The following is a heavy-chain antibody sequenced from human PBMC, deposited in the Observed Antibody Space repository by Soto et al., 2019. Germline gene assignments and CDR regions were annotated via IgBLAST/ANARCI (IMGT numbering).Heavy chain of an antibody. D-gene: IGHD2-8*01. J-gene: IGHJ3*02. CDR1: GYTCTSYD. Sequence: ASVKGSCKASGYTCTSYDMHWVRQAPGQGLEWMGIINPSGGSTSYAQKFQGRVTMTRDTSTSTVYMELSSLRSEDTAVYYCAKPVRPDVDGFDIWGQGTMVTVSS. V-gene: IGHV1-46*01. CDR2: INPSGGST. CDR3: AKPVRPDVDGFDI.